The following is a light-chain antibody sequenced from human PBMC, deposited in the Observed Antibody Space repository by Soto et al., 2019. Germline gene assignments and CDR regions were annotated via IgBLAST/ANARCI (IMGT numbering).Light chain of an antibody. V-gene: IGKV1-5*03. CDR2: KAS. CDR1: QTISSW. CDR3: QQSYSPPPIT. Sequence: DIQMTQSPSSLSGSVGDRVTITSRASQTISSWLAWYQQKPGKAPKLLIYKASTLKSGVPSRFSGSGSGTELTLTISSLQPEDFATYYCQQSYSPPPITFGQGTRLEIK. J-gene: IGKJ5*01.